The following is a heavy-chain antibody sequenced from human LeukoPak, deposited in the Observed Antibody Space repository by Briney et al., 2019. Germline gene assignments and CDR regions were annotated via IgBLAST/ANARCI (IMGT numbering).Heavy chain of an antibody. CDR1: GGTFSSSA. CDR2: IIPIFGTA. Sequence: ASVNVSCTASGGTFSSSAISWVRQAPGPGLEWMGGIIPIFGTANYAQKFQGRVTMTKDESTSTAYMELSSLSFEDTAVYYCARDETGTTGKGDYWGQGTLVTVSS. D-gene: IGHD1-7*01. V-gene: IGHV1-69*05. CDR3: ARDETGTTGKGDY. J-gene: IGHJ4*02.